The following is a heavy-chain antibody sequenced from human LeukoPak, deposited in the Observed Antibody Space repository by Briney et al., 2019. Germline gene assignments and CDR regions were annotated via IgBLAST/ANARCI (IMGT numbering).Heavy chain of an antibody. Sequence: SETLSLTCTVSGGSISSYYWSWIRQPPGKGLEWIGYIYYSGSTNYNPSLKSRVTISVDTSKNQFSLKLSSVTAADTAVYYCARPLFQAYSSGWYDHAFDIWGQGTMVTVSS. D-gene: IGHD6-19*01. V-gene: IGHV4-59*08. CDR2: IYYSGST. CDR1: GGSISSYY. J-gene: IGHJ3*02. CDR3: ARPLFQAYSSGWYDHAFDI.